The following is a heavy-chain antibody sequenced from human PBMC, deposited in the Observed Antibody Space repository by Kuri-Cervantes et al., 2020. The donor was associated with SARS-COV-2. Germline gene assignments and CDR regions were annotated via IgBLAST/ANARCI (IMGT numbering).Heavy chain of an antibody. D-gene: IGHD4-17*01. J-gene: IGHJ6*03. V-gene: IGHV4-59*11. Sequence: GSPRLSCTVSGGSIRSHYWSWIRQPPGKGLEWIGYIYYSGSTNYNPPFRSRVTISVDTSSKHFSLHLNSVTAADTAVYYCARAYGFLRYIYYMDVWGRGTTVTVSS. CDR1: GGSIRSHY. CDR3: ARAYGFLRYIYYMDV. CDR2: IYYSGST.